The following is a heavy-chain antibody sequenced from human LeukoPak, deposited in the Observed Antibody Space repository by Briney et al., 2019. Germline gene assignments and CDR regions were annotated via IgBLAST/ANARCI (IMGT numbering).Heavy chain of an antibody. Sequence: GGSLRLSCATSGFTFDDYAMHWVRQAPGKGLEWVSGISWNSGSIGYADSVKGRFTISRDNAKNSLYLQMNSLRAEDMALYYCAKKTGYDPAIITPPEGGGGNAFDIWGQGTMVTVSS. J-gene: IGHJ3*02. CDR1: GFTFDDYA. D-gene: IGHD3-10*01. CDR3: AKKTGYDPAIITPPEGGGGNAFDI. CDR2: ISWNSGSI. V-gene: IGHV3-9*03.